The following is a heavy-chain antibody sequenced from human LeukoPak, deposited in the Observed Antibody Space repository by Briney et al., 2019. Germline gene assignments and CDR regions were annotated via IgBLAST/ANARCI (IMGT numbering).Heavy chain of an antibody. CDR3: ARRSGIGYSSSWYSAGDY. J-gene: IGHJ4*02. V-gene: IGHV5-51*01. Sequence: PGESLKISCKGSGYSFTSYWIGWVRQMPGKGLEWMGIIYPGDSDTRYSPSFQGQVTISADKSISTAYLQWSSLKASDTAMYYCARRSGIGYSSSWYSAGDYWGQGTLVTVSS. CDR2: IYPGDSDT. CDR1: GYSFTSYW. D-gene: IGHD6-13*01.